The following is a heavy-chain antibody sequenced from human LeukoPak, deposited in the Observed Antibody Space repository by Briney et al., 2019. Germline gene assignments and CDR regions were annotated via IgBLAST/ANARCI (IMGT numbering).Heavy chain of an antibody. V-gene: IGHV3-23*01. CDR3: ARQSVVRTTAAAGAFDI. CDR1: RFTFSSYA. D-gene: IGHD2-2*01. CDR2: ISPSGDYI. J-gene: IGHJ3*02. Sequence: GGSLRLSCAASRFTFSSYAMTWVRQAPGKGLERVSSISPSGDYIYYADSVKGRFTFSRDNSMNTLYLQMNSLGAEDTAIYYCARQSVVRTTAAAGAFDIWGQGTMVTVSS.